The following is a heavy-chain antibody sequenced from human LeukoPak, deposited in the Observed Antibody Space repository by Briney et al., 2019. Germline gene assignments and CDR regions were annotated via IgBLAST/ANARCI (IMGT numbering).Heavy chain of an antibody. CDR3: ARYIVGATTPDAFDI. D-gene: IGHD1-26*01. V-gene: IGHV4-34*01. CDR1: GGSFSGYY. Sequence: PSETLSLTCAVYGGSFSGYYWSWIRQPPGKGLEWIREINHSGSTNYNPSLKSRVTISVDTSKNQFSLKLSSVTAADTAVYYCARYIVGATTPDAFDIWGQRTMVTVSS. J-gene: IGHJ3*02. CDR2: INHSGST.